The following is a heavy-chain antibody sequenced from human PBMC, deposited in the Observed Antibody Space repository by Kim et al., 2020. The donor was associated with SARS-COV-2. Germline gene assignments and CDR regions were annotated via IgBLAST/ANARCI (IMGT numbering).Heavy chain of an antibody. CDR2: IFWDDEK. V-gene: IGHV2-5*02. CDR1: GFSLNTSGVG. CDR3: VHGGGDCCPLDWCDP. Sequence: SGPTLVKPTQTLTLTCTFSGFSLNTSGVGVGWIRQPPGKALEWLALIFWDDEKRYSPSLKSRVTITKDTSKNQVVFSMTNMDPVDTATYYCVHGGGDCCPLDWCDPWGQGTLVIVSS. D-gene: IGHD2-21*01. J-gene: IGHJ5*02.